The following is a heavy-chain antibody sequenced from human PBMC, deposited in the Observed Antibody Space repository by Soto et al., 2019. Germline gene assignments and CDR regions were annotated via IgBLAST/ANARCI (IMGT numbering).Heavy chain of an antibody. CDR1: GGNECRNRCS. Sequence: AISGGNECRNRCSSYYNKQSPSRGLEWLGRTYYRSKWYNDYAVSVKSRITINPDTSKNQFSLQLNSVTPEDTAVYYCARDLEGFWGRSCFDYWGQGTLVTVSS. V-gene: IGHV6-1*01. D-gene: IGHD3-16*01. CDR2: TYYRSKWYN. J-gene: IGHJ4*02. CDR3: ARDLEGFWGRSCFDY.